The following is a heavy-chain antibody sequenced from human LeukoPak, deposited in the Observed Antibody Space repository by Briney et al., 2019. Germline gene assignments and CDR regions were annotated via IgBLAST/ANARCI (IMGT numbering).Heavy chain of an antibody. Sequence: ASVKVSCKASGYTFTSYGISWVRQAPGQGLEWMGWISAYNGNTNYAQKLQGRVTMTTDTSTSTAYVELRSLRSDDTAVYYCARVGDIVVVTAHLIDYWGQGTLVTGSS. V-gene: IGHV1-18*01. J-gene: IGHJ4*02. CDR3: ARVGDIVVVTAHLIDY. D-gene: IGHD2-21*02. CDR2: ISAYNGNT. CDR1: GYTFTSYG.